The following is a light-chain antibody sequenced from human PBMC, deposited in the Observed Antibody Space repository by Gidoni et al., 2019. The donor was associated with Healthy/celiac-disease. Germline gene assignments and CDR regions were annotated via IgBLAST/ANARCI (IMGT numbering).Light chain of an antibody. CDR2: AAS. J-gene: IGKJ2*04. Sequence: DIQMTPSPSSLSASVGDRGTITCRASQSIRSYLNCYQQKPGKAPKLLIYAASSLQSGVPSRCSGSGSGTDFTLTISSLQPEDFATYYCQQSYSTPSCSFGQGTKLEIK. V-gene: IGKV1-39*01. CDR1: QSIRSY. CDR3: QQSYSTPSCS.